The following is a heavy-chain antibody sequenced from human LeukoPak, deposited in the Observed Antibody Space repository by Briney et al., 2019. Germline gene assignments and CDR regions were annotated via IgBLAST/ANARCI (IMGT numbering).Heavy chain of an antibody. CDR2: ISSSSSTI. CDR3: ARERYYDSSGDYFDY. J-gene: IGHJ4*02. D-gene: IGHD3-22*01. Sequence: GGSLRLSCAASGFTFSSYSMNWVRQAPGEGLEWVSYISSSSSTIYYADSVKGRFTISRDNSKNTLYLQMNSLRAEDTAVYYCARERYYDSSGDYFDYWGQGTLVTVSS. V-gene: IGHV3-48*01. CDR1: GFTFSSYS.